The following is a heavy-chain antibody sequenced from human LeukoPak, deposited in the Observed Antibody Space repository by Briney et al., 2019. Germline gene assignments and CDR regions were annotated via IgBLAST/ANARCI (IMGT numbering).Heavy chain of an antibody. J-gene: IGHJ4*02. CDR2: IFPGDSDT. D-gene: IGHD3-22*01. V-gene: IGHV5-51*01. CDR1: GFSFTSFW. CDR3: ARYLYDSSGYSDY. Sequence: GESLTFSCKGSGFSFTSFWIGWVRQMPGKGLEWMGIIFPGDSDTRYSPSFQGQVTISSAKSISTAYRLWSCLKSSATARYYFARYLYDSSGYSDYWRERGIVTVSP.